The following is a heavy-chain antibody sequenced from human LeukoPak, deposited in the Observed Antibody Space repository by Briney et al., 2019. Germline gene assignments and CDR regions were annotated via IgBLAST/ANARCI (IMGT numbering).Heavy chain of an antibody. CDR3: AKSSSGWGSFDY. CDR1: GFTFSSYA. D-gene: IGHD6-19*01. J-gene: IGHJ4*02. V-gene: IGHV3-23*01. CDR2: ISGSGGST. Sequence: GGSLRLSCAASGFTFSSYAMSWVRQAPGQGLEWVSAISGSGGSTYYADSVKGRFTISRDNSKNTLYLQMNSLRAEDTAVYYCAKSSSGWGSFDYWGQGSLVTVSS.